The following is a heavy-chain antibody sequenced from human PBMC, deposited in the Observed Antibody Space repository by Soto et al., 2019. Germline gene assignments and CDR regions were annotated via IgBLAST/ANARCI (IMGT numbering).Heavy chain of an antibody. CDR3: ARLTVTVTTAGAFDI. J-gene: IGHJ3*02. D-gene: IGHD4-4*01. Sequence: RASVKVSCKASGGTFSSYAISWVRQAPGQGLEWMGGIIPIFGTANYAQKFQGRVTITADESTSTAYMELSSLRSEDTAVYYCARLTVTVTTAGAFDIWGQGTMVTVSS. CDR2: IIPIFGTA. CDR1: GGTFSSYA. V-gene: IGHV1-69*13.